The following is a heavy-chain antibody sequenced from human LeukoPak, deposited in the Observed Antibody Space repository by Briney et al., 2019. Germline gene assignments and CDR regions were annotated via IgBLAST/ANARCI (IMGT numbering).Heavy chain of an antibody. CDR2: IYHSGST. V-gene: IGHV4-38-2*02. CDR1: GYSISSGYS. D-gene: IGHD3-10*01. Sequence: SETLSLTCTVSGYSISSGYSWGWIRQPPGKGLEWIGSIYHSGSTYYNPSLKSRVTISVDTSKNQFSLKLSSVTAADTAVYYCARDSTQPWFGEFPFDYWGQGTLVTVSS. CDR3: ARDSTQPWFGEFPFDY. J-gene: IGHJ4*02.